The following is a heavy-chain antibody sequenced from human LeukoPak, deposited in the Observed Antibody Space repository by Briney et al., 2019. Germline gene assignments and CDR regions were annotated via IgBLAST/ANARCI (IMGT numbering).Heavy chain of an antibody. CDR2: ISSSSSTI. J-gene: IGHJ4*02. V-gene: IGHV3-48*02. D-gene: IGHD1-26*01. Sequence: GGSLRLSCAASGFTFSTYAMSWVRQAPGKGLEWVSYISSSSSTIYYADSVKGRFTISRDNAKNSLYLQMNSLRDEDTGVYYCTRERPGRPGATTGYGGQGTLVSVSS. CDR3: TRERPGRPGATTGY. CDR1: GFTFSTYA.